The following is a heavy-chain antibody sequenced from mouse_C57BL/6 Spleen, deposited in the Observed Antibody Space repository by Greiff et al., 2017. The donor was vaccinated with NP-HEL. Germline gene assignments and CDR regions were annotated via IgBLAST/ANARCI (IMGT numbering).Heavy chain of an antibody. CDR1: GYTFTSYW. CDR2: INPSSGYT. Sequence: QVQLQQSGAELAKPGASVKLSCKASGYTFTSYWMHWVKQRPGQGLEWIGYINPSSGYTKYNQKFKDKATLTADKSSSTAYMQLSSLTSEDSAVFYCESEDDSRWADWGNGTLVTVAA. V-gene: IGHV1-7*01. CDR3: ESEDDSRWAD. J-gene: IGHJ3*01. D-gene: IGHD2-4*01.